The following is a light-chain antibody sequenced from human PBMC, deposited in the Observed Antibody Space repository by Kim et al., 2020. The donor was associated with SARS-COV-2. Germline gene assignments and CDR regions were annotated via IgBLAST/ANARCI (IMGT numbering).Light chain of an antibody. Sequence: SLSPGERATRSCKASQSVSSKYLAWYQHKPGQPPRLLIFGASTRATGVPGRFSGSGSGTDFSLLISRLEPEDFAVYYCQKYGSSYIFGQGTKLEI. V-gene: IGKV3-20*01. CDR3: QKYGSSYI. CDR2: GAS. J-gene: IGKJ2*01. CDR1: QSVSSKY.